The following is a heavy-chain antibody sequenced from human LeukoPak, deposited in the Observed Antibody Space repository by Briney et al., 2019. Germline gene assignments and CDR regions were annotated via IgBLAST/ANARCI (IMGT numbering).Heavy chain of an antibody. V-gene: IGHV4-34*01. Sequence: PSETLSLTCGVSGGSFSGCYRSWIRQSPGKGLEWIGEIDQSGSTTYNPSLRSRLTISVDASKNQFSLSLYSVTAADTAVYYCARGSYGSGTYVSSNFYYIDVWVKGTTVTVSS. CDR3: ARGSYGSGTYVSSNFYYIDV. CDR2: IDQSGST. CDR1: GGSFSGCY. D-gene: IGHD3-10*01. J-gene: IGHJ6*03.